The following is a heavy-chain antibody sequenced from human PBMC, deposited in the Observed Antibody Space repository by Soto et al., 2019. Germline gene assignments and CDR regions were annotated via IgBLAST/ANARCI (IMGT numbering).Heavy chain of an antibody. CDR3: GRHKGLYCSNTNCYPAWFDP. CDR2: INHSGST. J-gene: IGHJ5*02. Sequence: SDTLSLTCAVYGGSFSGYYWSWIRQPPGKGLEWIGEINHSGSTNYNPSLKSRATISVDTSKNQFSLRLSSVTAADTAVYYCGRHKGLYCSNTNCYPAWFDPWGQGTLVTVSS. CDR1: GGSFSGYY. V-gene: IGHV4-34*01. D-gene: IGHD2-2*01.